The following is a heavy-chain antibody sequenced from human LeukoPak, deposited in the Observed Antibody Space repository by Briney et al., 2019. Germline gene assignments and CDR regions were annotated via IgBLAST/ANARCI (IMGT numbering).Heavy chain of an antibody. CDR2: IYYSGST. Sequence: SETLSLTCTVSGGSISSYYWSWIRQPPGKGLEWIGYIYYSGSTNYNPSLKSRVTISVDTSKNQFSLKLSSVTAADTAVYYCARVPTVSGTSIDAFDIWGQGTMVTVSS. CDR3: ARVPTVSGTSIDAFDI. CDR1: GGSISSYY. J-gene: IGHJ3*02. D-gene: IGHD1-7*01. V-gene: IGHV4-59*01.